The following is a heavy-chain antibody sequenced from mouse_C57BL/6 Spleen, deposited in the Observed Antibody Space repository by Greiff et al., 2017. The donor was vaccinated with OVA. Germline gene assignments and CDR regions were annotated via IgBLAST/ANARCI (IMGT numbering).Heavy chain of an antibody. CDR2: IDPENGDT. D-gene: IGHD1-1*01. Sequence: VQLQQSGAELVRPGASVKLSCTASGFNIKDDYMHWVKQRPEQGLEWIGWIDPENGDTEYASKFQGKATITADTSSNTAYLQLSSLTSEDTAVYYCTPHYYGSSRAYSGQGTLVTVSA. CDR1: GFNIKDDY. J-gene: IGHJ3*01. V-gene: IGHV14-4*01. CDR3: TPHYYGSSRAY.